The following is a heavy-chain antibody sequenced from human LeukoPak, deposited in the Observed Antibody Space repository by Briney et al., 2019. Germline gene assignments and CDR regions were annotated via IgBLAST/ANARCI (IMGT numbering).Heavy chain of an antibody. CDR3: AHLIRWLVYDY. D-gene: IGHD3-22*01. J-gene: IGHJ4*02. CDR1: GFSLTTRGVG. V-gene: IGHV2-5*02. CDR2: IYWDDDK. Sequence: SGPTRVKPTQTLTLTCTFSGFSLTTRGVGVGWIRQPPGKALEWLALIYWDDDKRYSPSLKSRLTITKDTSKNQVVLTMTNMDPVDTATYYCAHLIRWLVYDYWGQGTLVTVSS.